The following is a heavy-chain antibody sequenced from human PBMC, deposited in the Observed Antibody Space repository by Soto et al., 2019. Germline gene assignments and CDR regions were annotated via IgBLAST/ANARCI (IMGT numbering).Heavy chain of an antibody. J-gene: IGHJ6*02. D-gene: IGHD5-12*01. CDR3: AREDTEGYWGLQLLGGMDV. CDR1: GYTLTGYY. Sequence: ASVKVSCKASGYTLTGYYMHWVRQAPGQGLEWMGWINPNSGGTNYAQKYQGRVTMTRDTSISTAYMELSRLRSDDTAVYYCAREDTEGYWGLQLLGGMDVWGQGTTVTVSS. CDR2: INPNSGGT. V-gene: IGHV1-2*02.